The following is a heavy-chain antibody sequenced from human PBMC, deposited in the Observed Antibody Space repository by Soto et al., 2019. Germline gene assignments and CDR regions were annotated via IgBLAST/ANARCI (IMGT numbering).Heavy chain of an antibody. CDR1: GGSISSGGYY. Sequence: SDTLSLTCTVSGGSISSGGYYWSWIRQHPGKGLEWIGYIYYSGSTYYNPSLKSPVTISVDTSKNQFSLKLSSVTAADTAVYYCARRLRFSRYFENYQNTWFDPWGQATVVTFSS. CDR3: ARRLRFSRYFENYQNTWFDP. V-gene: IGHV4-31*01. CDR2: IYYSGST. D-gene: IGHD3-9*01. J-gene: IGHJ5*02.